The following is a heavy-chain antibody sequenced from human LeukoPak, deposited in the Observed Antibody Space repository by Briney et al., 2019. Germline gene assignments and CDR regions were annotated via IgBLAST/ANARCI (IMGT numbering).Heavy chain of an antibody. CDR2: ICYSGST. CDR3: ARLRLGDRNTSPDNYDSSGYHPASFDY. J-gene: IGHJ4*02. D-gene: IGHD3-22*01. V-gene: IGHV4-39*01. Sequence: SETLSLTCTVSGGSISSSSYYWGWIRQPPGKGLEWIGSICYSGSTYYNPSLKSRVTISVDTSKNQFSLKLSSVTAADTAVYYCARLRLGDRNTSPDNYDSSGYHPASFDYWGQGTLVTVSS. CDR1: GGSISSSSYY.